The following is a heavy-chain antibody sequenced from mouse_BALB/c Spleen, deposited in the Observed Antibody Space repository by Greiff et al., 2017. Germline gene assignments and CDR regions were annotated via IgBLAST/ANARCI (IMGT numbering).Heavy chain of an antibody. J-gene: IGHJ2*01. Sequence: EVQLVESGGGLVQPGGSLRLSCATSGFTFTDYYMSWVRQPPGKALEWLGFIRNKANGYTTEYSASVKGRFTISRDNSQSILYVQMNTLRAEDSATYYCARTYDGYYFDYWGQGTTLTVSS. CDR3: ARTYDGYYFDY. V-gene: IGHV7-3*02. CDR1: GFTFTDYY. CDR2: IRNKANGYTT. D-gene: IGHD2-3*01.